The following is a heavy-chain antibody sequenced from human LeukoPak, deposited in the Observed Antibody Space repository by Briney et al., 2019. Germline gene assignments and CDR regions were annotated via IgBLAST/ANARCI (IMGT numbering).Heavy chain of an antibody. Sequence: PSETLSLTCTVFGDSINNYYWSWFRQPPGKGLEWIGYIYYTGSTNYNPSVKSRLTISVDTSMNQFSLKLSSVTAADTAVYYCARGGYCSGGSCYTDWYFDLWGRGTLVTVSP. J-gene: IGHJ2*01. V-gene: IGHV4-59*01. D-gene: IGHD2-15*01. CDR2: IYYTGST. CDR1: GDSINNYY. CDR3: ARGGYCSGGSCYTDWYFDL.